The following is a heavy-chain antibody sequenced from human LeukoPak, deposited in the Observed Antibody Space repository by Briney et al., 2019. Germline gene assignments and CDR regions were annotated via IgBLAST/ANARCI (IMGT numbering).Heavy chain of an antibody. CDR3: AKQLGYCSDGSCYFES. CDR2: ISYDGSNK. D-gene: IGHD2-15*01. J-gene: IGHJ4*02. CDR1: GFTFSSYG. Sequence: PGRSLRLSCAASGFTFSSYGMHWVRQAPGKGLEWVAVISYDGSNKYYADSVKGRFTISRDNSKNTLYLQMNSLRAEDTAVYYCAKQLGYCSDGSCYFESWGQGTLVTVSS. V-gene: IGHV3-30*18.